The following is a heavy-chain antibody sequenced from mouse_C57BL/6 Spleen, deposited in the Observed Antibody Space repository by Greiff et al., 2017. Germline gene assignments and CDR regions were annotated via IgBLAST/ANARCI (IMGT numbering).Heavy chain of an antibody. CDR1: GYTFTSYW. V-gene: IGHV1-52*01. CDR3: ARSIYYGNYGGAMDY. J-gene: IGHJ4*01. D-gene: IGHD2-1*01. Sequence: QVQLQQPGAELVRPGSSVKLSCKASGYTFTSYWMHWVKQRPIQGLEWIGNIDPSDSETHYNQKFKDKATLTVDKSSSTAYMQLSSLTSEDSAVYYCARSIYYGNYGGAMDYWGQGTSVTVSS. CDR2: IDPSDSET.